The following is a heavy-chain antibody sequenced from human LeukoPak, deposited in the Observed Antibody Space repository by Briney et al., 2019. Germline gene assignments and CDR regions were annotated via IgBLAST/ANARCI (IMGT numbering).Heavy chain of an antibody. CDR1: GGSFSGYY. Sequence: SETLSLTCAVYGGSFSGYYWSCIRQPPGKGLEWIGEISHSGSTNYNPSLKSRVTISVDTSKNQFSLKLSSVTAADTAVYYCARGLVTGAIWFDPWGQGTLVTVSS. CDR3: ARGLVTGAIWFDP. CDR2: ISHSGST. V-gene: IGHV4-34*01. D-gene: IGHD1-7*01. J-gene: IGHJ5*02.